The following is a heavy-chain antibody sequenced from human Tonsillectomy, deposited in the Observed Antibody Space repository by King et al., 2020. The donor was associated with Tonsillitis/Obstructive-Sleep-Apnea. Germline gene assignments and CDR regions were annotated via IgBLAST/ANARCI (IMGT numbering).Heavy chain of an antibody. CDR2: IYYSGST. CDR1: GGSISSYY. J-gene: IGHJ6*02. CDR3: ARGPNIPGYYYGMDV. Sequence: VQLQESGPGLVKPSETLSLTCTVSGGSISSYYWSRIRQPPGKGLEWIGYIYYSGSTNYNPSLKSRVTISVDTSKNQFSLKLSSVTAADTAVYYCARGPNIPGYYYGMDVWGRGTTVTVSS. V-gene: IGHV4-59*01. D-gene: IGHD2/OR15-2a*01.